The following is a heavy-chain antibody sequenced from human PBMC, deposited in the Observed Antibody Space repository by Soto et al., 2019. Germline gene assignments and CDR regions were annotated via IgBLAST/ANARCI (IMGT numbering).Heavy chain of an antibody. D-gene: IGHD3-16*02. CDR2: IYSSGRT. CDR1: GGSINSDEFY. J-gene: IGHJ5*02. CDR3: ARMGLPVGELSRNWFDP. V-gene: IGHV4-31*03. Sequence: QVQLQESGPGLVKPSQTLSLTCSLSGGSINSDEFYRTWIRQSPGKGLEWIGYIYSSGRTHYNPSLKGRINIALDTSNNLLSLRLSSVTAADTAVYYCARMGLPVGELSRNWFDPWGRGTLVTV.